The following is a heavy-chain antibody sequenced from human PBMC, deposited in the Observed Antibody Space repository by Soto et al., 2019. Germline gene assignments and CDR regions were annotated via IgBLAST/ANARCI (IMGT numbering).Heavy chain of an antibody. J-gene: IGHJ4*02. CDR1: GSSISTYY. CDR2: VFYGGGT. Sequence: PSETLSLTCIVSGSSISTYYWTWIRQPPGKGLEWIGHVFYGGGTKYNPSLKSRVTISAADGSKAQVSLTLSSVTAADTAVYYCARGSNSGFAGPIVWGQGTLVTVSS. D-gene: IGHD3-22*01. CDR3: ARGSNSGFAGPIV. V-gene: IGHV4-59*01.